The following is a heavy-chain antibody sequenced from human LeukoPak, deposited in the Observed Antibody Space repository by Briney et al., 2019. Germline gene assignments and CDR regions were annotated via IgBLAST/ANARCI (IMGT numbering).Heavy chain of an antibody. CDR1: GGSISSSNW. CDR3: ARGDDYYDSSGYYHHFDC. CDR2: IYHSGST. Sequence: SGTLSLTCAVSGGSISSSNWWSWVRQPPGKGLEWIGEIYHSGSTNYNPSLKSRVTISVDKSKNQFSLKLSSVTAADTAVYYCARGDDYYDSSGYYHHFDCWGQGTLVTVSS. D-gene: IGHD3-22*01. J-gene: IGHJ4*02. V-gene: IGHV4-4*02.